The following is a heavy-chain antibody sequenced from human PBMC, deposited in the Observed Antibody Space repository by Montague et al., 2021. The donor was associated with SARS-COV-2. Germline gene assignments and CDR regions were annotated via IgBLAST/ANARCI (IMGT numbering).Heavy chain of an antibody. Sequence: SLRLSCATSGFKFSDYIMHWVRQAPGKGLEWVAVIWHDGSNKFDAEAVRGRFTISRDISKNALYLDMNSLRVEDTAVYYCAKDQGIGYSDFDYWGQGTLVTVSS. CDR1: GFKFSDYI. J-gene: IGHJ4*02. V-gene: IGHV3-33*03. CDR3: AKDQGIGYSDFDY. D-gene: IGHD2-15*01. CDR2: IWHDGSNK.